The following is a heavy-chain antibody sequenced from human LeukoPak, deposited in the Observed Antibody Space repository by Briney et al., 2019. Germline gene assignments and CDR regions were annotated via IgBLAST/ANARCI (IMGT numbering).Heavy chain of an antibody. CDR3: ARVSSGEHTFWSDFSQDKWFDP. Sequence: GGSLRLSCAASGFTFKSYAMTWVRQAPGKGLEWVSAIGGGGDKVFYADSVKGRFTISRDNSKQTLFLQMNSLGAADTAVYYCARVSSGEHTFWSDFSQDKWFDPWGLGTLVTVAS. V-gene: IGHV3-23*01. J-gene: IGHJ5*02. CDR2: IGGGGDKV. CDR1: GFTFKSYA. D-gene: IGHD3-3*01.